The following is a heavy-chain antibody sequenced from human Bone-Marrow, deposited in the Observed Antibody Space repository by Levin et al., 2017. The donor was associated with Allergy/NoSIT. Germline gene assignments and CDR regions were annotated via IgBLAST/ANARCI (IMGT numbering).Heavy chain of an antibody. CDR3: AKAPSGYCSGAISDSLDY. CDR1: GFTFSTYA. Sequence: AGGSLRLSCAASGFTFSTYAMSWVRQAPGEGLEWVSAISDNGRHTYHADSVKGRFTISRDNSKNTLYLQMNSLRAEDTAVYYCAKAPSGYCSGAISDSLDYWGQGTLVTVSS. V-gene: IGHV3-23*01. D-gene: IGHD2-15*01. J-gene: IGHJ4*02. CDR2: ISDNGRHT.